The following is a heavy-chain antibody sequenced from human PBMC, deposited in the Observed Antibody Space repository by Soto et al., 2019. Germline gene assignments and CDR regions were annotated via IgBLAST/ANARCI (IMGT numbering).Heavy chain of an antibody. Sequence: GGSLRLSCTASGFTFSNYAIHWVRQAPGKGLEWVAVISYDGSNKYYAESVKGRFIISRDKSENTLYLQMNSLRAEDTAVYYCAKDLGSGKPYYYYAMDVWGQGTTVTVSS. CDR1: GFTFSNYA. J-gene: IGHJ6*02. CDR2: ISYDGSNK. D-gene: IGHD3-10*01. CDR3: AKDLGSGKPYYYYAMDV. V-gene: IGHV3-30*04.